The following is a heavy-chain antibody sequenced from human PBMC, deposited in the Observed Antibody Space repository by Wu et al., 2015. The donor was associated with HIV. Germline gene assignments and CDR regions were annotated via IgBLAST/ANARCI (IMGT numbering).Heavy chain of an antibody. Sequence: QVQLVQSGAEVKKPGSSVKVSCKASGGTFSSYAISWVRQAPGQGLEWMGGIIPIFGTANYAQKFQGRVTITTDESTSTAYMELSSLRSEDTAVYYCARDDPLRGYSYERSFXDVWGQGPRVTVSS. CDR3: ARDDPLRGYSYERSFXDV. CDR2: IIPIFGTA. V-gene: IGHV1-69*05. CDR1: GGTFSSYA. D-gene: IGHD5-18*01. J-gene: IGHJ6*02.